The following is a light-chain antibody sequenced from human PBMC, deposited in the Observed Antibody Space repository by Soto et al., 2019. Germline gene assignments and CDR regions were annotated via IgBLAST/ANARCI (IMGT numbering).Light chain of an antibody. J-gene: IGLJ1*01. CDR2: GVT. V-gene: IGLV2-8*01. CDR1: SSDVGLYNY. Sequence: QSVLTQPPSASGSPGQSVTISCTGTSSDVGLYNYVSWYQQHPGKAPKLMIYGVTKRPSGVPDRFSGSRSGNTASLTVSGLQAEDEADYYCSSYAGSNILYVFGTGTKVTVL. CDR3: SSYAGSNILYV.